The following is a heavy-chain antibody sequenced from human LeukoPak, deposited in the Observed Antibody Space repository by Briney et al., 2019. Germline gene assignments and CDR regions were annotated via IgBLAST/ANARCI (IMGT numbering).Heavy chain of an antibody. V-gene: IGHV4-30-4*01. Sequence: SETLSLTCTVSGGSISSGDYYWSWIRQPPGKGLEWLGYIYYSGSTYYNPSLKSRVTISVDTSKNQFSLKLSSVTAADTAVYYCAREGAVIDVDIVATILADAFDIWGQGTMVTVSS. J-gene: IGHJ3*02. CDR2: IYYSGST. CDR3: AREGAVIDVDIVATILADAFDI. CDR1: GGSISSGDYY. D-gene: IGHD5-12*01.